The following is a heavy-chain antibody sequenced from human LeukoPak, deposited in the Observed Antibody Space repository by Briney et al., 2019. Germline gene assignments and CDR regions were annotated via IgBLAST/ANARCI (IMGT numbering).Heavy chain of an antibody. CDR1: GFTFSRNW. J-gene: IGHJ4*02. V-gene: IGHV3-74*01. Sequence: PGGSLRLSCAASGFTFSRNWMHWVRQAPGKGLVWVSRINSDGSITNYADSAKGRFTISRDNAKNTLYLQMSSLRAEDTAVYYRAKIDAYWGQGTLVTVSS. CDR2: INSDGSIT. CDR3: AKIDAY.